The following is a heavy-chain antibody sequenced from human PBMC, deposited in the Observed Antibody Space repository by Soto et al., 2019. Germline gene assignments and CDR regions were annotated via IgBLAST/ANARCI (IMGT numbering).Heavy chain of an antibody. J-gene: IGHJ5*02. V-gene: IGHV4-34*01. CDR1: GGSFSGYY. Sequence: ETLSLTCAVYGGSFSGYYWSWIRQPPGKGLEWIGEINHSGSTNYNPSLKSRVTISVDTSKNQFSLKLSSVTAADTAVYYCARGGYSYGFRTRTNWFDPWGQGTLVTVSS. CDR3: ARGGYSYGFRTRTNWFDP. CDR2: INHSGST. D-gene: IGHD5-18*01.